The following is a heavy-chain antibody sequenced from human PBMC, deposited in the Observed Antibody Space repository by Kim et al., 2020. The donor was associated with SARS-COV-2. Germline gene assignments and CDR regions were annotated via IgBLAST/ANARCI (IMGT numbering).Heavy chain of an antibody. J-gene: IGHJ4*02. CDR3: ASRPGIAVAGLDF. CDR1: GYTFTSYA. CDR2: INAGNGDT. V-gene: IGHV1-3*01. D-gene: IGHD6-19*01. Sequence: ASVKVSCKASGYTFTSYAMHWVRQAPGQRLEWMGWINAGNGDTKYSQKFQGRVTITGDTSASTAYMELSSLTSEDTALYYCASRPGIAVAGLDFWGQGTLVTVSS.